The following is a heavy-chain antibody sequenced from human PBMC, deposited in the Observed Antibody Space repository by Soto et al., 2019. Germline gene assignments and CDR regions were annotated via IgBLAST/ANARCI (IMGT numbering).Heavy chain of an antibody. J-gene: IGHJ5*02. Sequence: ASETLSLTCTVSGAPLSGFYWSWIRKSAGKGLEWIGRIYATGTTDYNPSLKSRVMMSVDTSKKQFSLKLRSVTAADTAVYYCVRDGTKTLRDWFDPWGQGISVTVSS. V-gene: IGHV4-4*07. CDR3: VRDGTKTLRDWFDP. CDR2: IYATGTT. D-gene: IGHD1-1*01. CDR1: GAPLSGFY.